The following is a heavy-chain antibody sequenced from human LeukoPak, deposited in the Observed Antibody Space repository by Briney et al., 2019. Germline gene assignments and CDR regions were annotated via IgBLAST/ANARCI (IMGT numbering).Heavy chain of an antibody. CDR2: INPNSGGT. J-gene: IGHJ6*03. CDR1: GYTFTGYY. Sequence: ASVEVSCKASGYTFTGYYMHWVRQAPGQGLEGMGWINPNSGGTNYAQKFQGRVTMTRDTSISTAYMELSRLRSDDTAVYYCATNRGYCSGGSCYGTYYYYYMDVWGKGTTVTVSS. V-gene: IGHV1-2*02. CDR3: ATNRGYCSGGSCYGTYYYYYMDV. D-gene: IGHD2-15*01.